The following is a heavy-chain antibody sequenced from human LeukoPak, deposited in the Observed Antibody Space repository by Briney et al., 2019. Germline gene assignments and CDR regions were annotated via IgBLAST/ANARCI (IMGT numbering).Heavy chain of an antibody. V-gene: IGHV3-21*01. Sequence: GGSLRLSCAASGFTFSSYSMNWVRQAPGKGLEWVSSISSSSSYIYYADSLKGRFTISRDNAKNSLYLQMNSLRAEDTAVYYCARALEAAAGPHNDACDIWGQGTMATVSS. CDR3: ARALEAAAGPHNDACDI. CDR1: GFTFSSYS. D-gene: IGHD6-13*01. CDR2: ISSSSSYI. J-gene: IGHJ3*02.